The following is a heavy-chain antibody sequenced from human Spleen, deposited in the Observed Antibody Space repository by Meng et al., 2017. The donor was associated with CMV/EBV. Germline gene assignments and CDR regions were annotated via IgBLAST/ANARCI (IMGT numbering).Heavy chain of an antibody. V-gene: IGHV3-33*01. J-gene: IGHJ3*02. CDR2: IWYDGSNK. Sequence: GESLKISCAASGFTLSSYGMHWVRQAPGKGLEWVAFIWYDGSNKYYADSVKGRFTISRDTAKNTVYLQMNSLRAEDTAVYFCARAKRGNACDIWGQGTMVTVSS. CDR3: ARAKRGNACDI. CDR1: GFTLSSYG.